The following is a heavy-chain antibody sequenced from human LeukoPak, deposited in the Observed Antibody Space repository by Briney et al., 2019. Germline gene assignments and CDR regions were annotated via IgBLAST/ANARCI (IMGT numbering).Heavy chain of an antibody. D-gene: IGHD2-2*01. CDR3: ARWRCSSTSCFFDY. Sequence: GGSLRLSCAASGFTFSSCAMHWVRQAPGKGLEYVSAISSNGGSTYYANSVKGRFTISRDNSKNTLYLQMGSLRAEDMAVYYCARWRCSSTSCFFDYWGQGTLVTVSS. CDR2: ISSNGGST. J-gene: IGHJ4*02. V-gene: IGHV3-64*01. CDR1: GFTFSSCA.